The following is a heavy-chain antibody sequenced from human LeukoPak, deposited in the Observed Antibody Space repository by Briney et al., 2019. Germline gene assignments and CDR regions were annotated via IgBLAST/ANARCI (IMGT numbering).Heavy chain of an antibody. D-gene: IGHD6-19*01. V-gene: IGHV4-59*01. J-gene: IGHJ4*02. CDR2: IQNTGGT. Sequence: SETLSLTCTVSSASISSYYWGWLRQSPGKGLEWIGYIQNTGGTNYNPSLKSRVSISKDTSKNQFSLQVRSVTAADTAVYYCVKHGSGRSFDYWGQGTLVTVPS. CDR3: VKHGSGRSFDY. CDR1: SASISSYY.